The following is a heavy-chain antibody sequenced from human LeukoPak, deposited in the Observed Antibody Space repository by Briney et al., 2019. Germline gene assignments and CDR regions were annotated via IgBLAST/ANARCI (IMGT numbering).Heavy chain of an antibody. J-gene: IGHJ5*02. CDR1: GYTFINHW. Sequence: ASVKVSCKASGYTFINHWMHWVRQAPGQGLEWVGLINPTGTTTLYAQKFQGRTTLTRDMSATTDYMELSSLTSEDTAVYYCARDNSVGDIAWWFDPWGQGTLVTVSS. V-gene: IGHV1-46*01. D-gene: IGHD1-26*01. CDR3: ARDNSVGDIAWWFDP. CDR2: INPTGTTT.